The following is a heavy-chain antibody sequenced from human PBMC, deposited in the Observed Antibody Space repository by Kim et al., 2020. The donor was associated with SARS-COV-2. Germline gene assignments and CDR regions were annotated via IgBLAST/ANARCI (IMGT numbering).Heavy chain of an antibody. Sequence: GGSLRLSCAAPGFTFSTYAMSWVRQAPGKGLEWVSTVGGSGGNTYHADSAKGRFTIFRDNSKNTVDLQMNSLRAEDTAVYYCAKGRSENIAAAFNYWGQGTLVSVSS. CDR1: GFTFSTYA. CDR3: AKGRSENIAAAFNY. CDR2: VGGSGGNT. V-gene: IGHV3-23*01. D-gene: IGHD6-13*01. J-gene: IGHJ4*02.